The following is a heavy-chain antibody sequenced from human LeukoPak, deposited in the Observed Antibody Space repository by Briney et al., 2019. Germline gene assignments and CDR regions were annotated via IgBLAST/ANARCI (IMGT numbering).Heavy chain of an antibody. Sequence: SETLSLTCTVSGGSISSRYWSWIRQPPGKGPEWIGYIYTSGSTNYNPSLKSRVTISVDTSKNQFSLKLTSVTAADTAVYYCARGMIAAGYYYYYYMDVWGEGTTVTVSS. V-gene: IGHV4-4*09. J-gene: IGHJ6*03. CDR1: GGSISSRY. CDR3: ARGMIAAGYYYYYYMDV. CDR2: IYTSGST. D-gene: IGHD6-25*01.